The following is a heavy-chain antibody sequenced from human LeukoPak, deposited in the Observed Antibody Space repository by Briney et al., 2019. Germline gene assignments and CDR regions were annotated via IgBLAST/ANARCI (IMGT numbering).Heavy chain of an antibody. J-gene: IGHJ4*02. CDR2: ISAYSGNT. CDR3: ARDRRIQLWPLGFDY. V-gene: IGHV1-18*01. Sequence: ASVKVSCKASGYTFTSYGISWVRQAPGQGLEWMGWISAYSGNTNYAQKLQGRVTMTTDTSTSTAYMELRSLRSDDTAVYYCARDRRIQLWPLGFDYWGQGTLVTVSS. CDR1: GYTFTSYG. D-gene: IGHD5-18*01.